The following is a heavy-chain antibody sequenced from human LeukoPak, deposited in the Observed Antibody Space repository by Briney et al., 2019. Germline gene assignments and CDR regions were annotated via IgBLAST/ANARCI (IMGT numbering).Heavy chain of an antibody. Sequence: GGSLRLSCAASGFTFSNAWMSWVRQAPGKGLEWVGRIKSKTDGGTTDYAAPVKGRFTISGDDSKNTLYLQMNSLKTEDTAVYYCTTDHRNDFWSGYYEPKTFDYWGQGTLVTVSS. CDR1: GFTFSNAW. D-gene: IGHD3-3*01. CDR2: IKSKTDGGTT. CDR3: TTDHRNDFWSGYYEPKTFDY. J-gene: IGHJ4*02. V-gene: IGHV3-15*01.